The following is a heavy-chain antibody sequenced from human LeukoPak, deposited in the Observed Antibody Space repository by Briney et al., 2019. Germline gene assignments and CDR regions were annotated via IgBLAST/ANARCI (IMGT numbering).Heavy chain of an antibody. CDR2: IYPGDSDT. D-gene: IGHD5-12*01. CDR3: ARYSGYDLRYYYGMDV. J-gene: IGHJ6*02. Sequence: GESLKISCQGSGYSFTSYWIGWVRQMPGKGLEWMGIIYPGDSDTRYSPSFQGQVTISADKSISTAYLQWSSLKASDTAMYYCARYSGYDLRYYYGMDVWGQGTTVIVSS. V-gene: IGHV5-51*01. CDR1: GYSFTSYW.